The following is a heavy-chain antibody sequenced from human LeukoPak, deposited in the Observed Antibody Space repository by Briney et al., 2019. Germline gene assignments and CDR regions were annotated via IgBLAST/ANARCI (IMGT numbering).Heavy chain of an antibody. V-gene: IGHV4-59*02. D-gene: IGHD7-27*01. CDR1: GGSVSDYY. CDR2: IYHTGST. Sequence: SETLSLTCTISGGSVSDYYWSWLRQSPGKGLEWIGYIYHTGSTSYSPSLKSRVTISADTSLNQFSLKLSSVTAADTAVYYCASRKLGNDYWGQGTLVTVSS. J-gene: IGHJ4*02. CDR3: ASRKLGNDY.